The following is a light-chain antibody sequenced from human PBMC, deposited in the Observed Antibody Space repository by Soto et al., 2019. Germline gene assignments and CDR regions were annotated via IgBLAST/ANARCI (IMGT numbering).Light chain of an antibody. CDR1: SSNIGSNT. Sequence: QSVLTQPPSASGTPGQRVTISCSGSSSNIGSNTVNWYQQRPGTAPKLLIYSNNQRPSGVPHRFSGSKPGPSASLAISGLQSEDEADYYCAAWDDRLNGWVFGGGTKLPVL. CDR3: AAWDDRLNGWV. V-gene: IGLV1-44*01. CDR2: SNN. J-gene: IGLJ3*02.